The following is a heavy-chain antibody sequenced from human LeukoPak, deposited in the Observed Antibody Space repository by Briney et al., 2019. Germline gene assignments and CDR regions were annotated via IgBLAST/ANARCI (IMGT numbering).Heavy chain of an antibody. V-gene: IGHV1-69*04. Sequence: AASVKVSCKASGGTFSSYAISWVRQAPGQGLEWMGRIIPILGIANYAQKFQGRVTITADKSTSTAYMELSSLRSEDTAVYYCATHRAMISGMDVWGQGTTVTVSS. CDR2: IIPILGIA. CDR3: ATHRAMISGMDV. CDR1: GGTFSSYA. D-gene: IGHD3-22*01. J-gene: IGHJ6*02.